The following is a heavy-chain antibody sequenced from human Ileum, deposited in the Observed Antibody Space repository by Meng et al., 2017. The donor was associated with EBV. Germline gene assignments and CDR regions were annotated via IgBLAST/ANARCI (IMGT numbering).Heavy chain of an antibody. D-gene: IGHD1-14*01. J-gene: IGHJ4*02. V-gene: IGHV4-4*02. CDR3: ARTGVGLAFDY. CDR2: IYHGGNT. Sequence: GPGPRKSSRTPSPTVVVPGDSMTTNDGCTLARHPPGRWREWMGEIYHGGNTNYTPSRQSRATTSVDMTKKQFSRKLRSVTAADTAVYYCARTGVGLAFDYWGLGTLVTVSS. CDR1: GDSMTTNDG.